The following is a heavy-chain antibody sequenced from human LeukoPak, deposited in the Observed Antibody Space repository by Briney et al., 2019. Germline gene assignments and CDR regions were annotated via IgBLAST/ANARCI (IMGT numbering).Heavy chain of an antibody. V-gene: IGHV3-21*01. J-gene: IGHJ6*02. Sequence: GGSLRLSCAASGFTFSSYSMTWVRQAPGKGLEWVSSISSSSSYIYYADSVKGRFTISRDNAKNSLYLQMNSLRAEDTAVYYCARDLDLDIVVVPAATNYYYYGMDVWGQGTTVTVSS. CDR3: ARDLDLDIVVVPAATNYYYYGMDV. D-gene: IGHD2-2*03. CDR1: GFTFSSYS. CDR2: ISSSSSYI.